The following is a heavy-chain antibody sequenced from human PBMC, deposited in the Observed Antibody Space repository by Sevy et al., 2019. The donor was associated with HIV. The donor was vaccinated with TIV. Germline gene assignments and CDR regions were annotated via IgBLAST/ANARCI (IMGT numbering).Heavy chain of an antibody. D-gene: IGHD3-10*01. CDR2: INSEGSST. V-gene: IGHV3-74*01. J-gene: IGHJ4*02. CDR1: GFTFSSYW. Sequence: GGSLRLSCAASGFTFSSYWMHWVRQAPGKGLVWVSRINSEGSSTSYADSVKGRFTISRDNAKNTLYLQMNSLRAEDTAVYYCARGPILWFGENYFDYWGQGTLVTVSS. CDR3: ARGPILWFGENYFDY.